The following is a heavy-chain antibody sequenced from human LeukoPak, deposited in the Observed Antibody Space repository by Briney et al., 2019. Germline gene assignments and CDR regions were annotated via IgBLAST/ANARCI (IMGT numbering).Heavy chain of an antibody. CDR1: GGSISRSSYY. D-gene: IGHD3-10*01. CDR2: IYDSGST. J-gene: IGHJ5*02. Sequence: SETLSLTCSVSGGSISRSSYYWGWIRQPPGKGLEWIGSIYDSGSTYYNPSPKSRVTISVDTSKNQFSLNLTSVTAADTAVYYCARTSIGGFDPWGQGTLVTVSS. CDR3: ARTSIGGFDP. V-gene: IGHV4-39*07.